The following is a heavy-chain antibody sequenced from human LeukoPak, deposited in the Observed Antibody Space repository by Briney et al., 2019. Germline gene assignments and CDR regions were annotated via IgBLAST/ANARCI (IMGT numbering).Heavy chain of an antibody. D-gene: IGHD3-3*01. CDR3: ARGHPPYYDFWSGYQPISDAFDI. V-gene: IGHV3-23*01. J-gene: IGHJ3*02. Sequence: GGSLRLSCAASGFTFSSYAMSWVRQAPGKGLEWDSAISGSGGSTYYADSVKGRFTISRDNSKNTLYLQMNSLRAEDTAVYYCARGHPPYYDFWSGYQPISDAFDIWGQGTMVTVSS. CDR1: GFTFSSYA. CDR2: ISGSGGST.